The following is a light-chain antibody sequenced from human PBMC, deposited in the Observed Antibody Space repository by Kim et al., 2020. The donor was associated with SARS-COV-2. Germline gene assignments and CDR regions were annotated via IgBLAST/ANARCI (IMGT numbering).Light chain of an antibody. Sequence: ALGKTVRNTCQGDSLRSYSASWYQQKPGQAPVLVIYGKNNRPSGIPDRFSGSSSGTTASLTITGAQAEDEADYYCNSRDSSGNHVIFGGGTKLTVL. V-gene: IGLV3-19*01. CDR2: GKN. J-gene: IGLJ2*01. CDR1: SLRSYS. CDR3: NSRDSSGNHVI.